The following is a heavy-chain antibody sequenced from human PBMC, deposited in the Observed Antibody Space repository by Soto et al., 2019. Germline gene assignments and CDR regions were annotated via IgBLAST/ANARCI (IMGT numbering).Heavy chain of an antibody. D-gene: IGHD3-10*01. CDR3: TNTSGELLMAY. Sequence: GSLRLSCAASGFTFSNAWMSWVRQAPGKGLEWVGRIKSKTDGGTTDYAAPVKGRFTISRDDSKNTLYLQMNRLKTEDTEVYYCTNTSGELLMAYWGQGTLVTVSS. CDR2: IKSKTDGGTT. CDR1: GFTFSNAW. J-gene: IGHJ4*02. V-gene: IGHV3-15*01.